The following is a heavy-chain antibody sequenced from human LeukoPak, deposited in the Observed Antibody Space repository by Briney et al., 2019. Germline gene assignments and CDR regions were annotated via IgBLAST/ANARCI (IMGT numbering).Heavy chain of an antibody. D-gene: IGHD3-9*01. CDR3: ARVTYDILTWGGGMDV. J-gene: IGHJ6*02. Sequence: ASVKVSCKASGGTFSSYAISWVRQAPGQGLEWMGRIIPILGIANYAQKLQGRVTMTTDTSTSTAYMELRSLRSDDTAVYYCARVTYDILTWGGGMDVWGQGTTVTVSS. V-gene: IGHV1-69*04. CDR1: GGTFSSYA. CDR2: IIPILGIA.